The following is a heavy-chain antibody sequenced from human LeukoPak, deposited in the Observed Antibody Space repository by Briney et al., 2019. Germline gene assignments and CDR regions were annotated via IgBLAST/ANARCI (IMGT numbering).Heavy chain of an antibody. CDR3: ARRYSSSWYGDFFDY. CDR2: ISYDGSNK. V-gene: IGHV3-30-3*01. Sequence: GGSLRLSCAASGFTFSSYAMHWVRQAPGKGLEWVAVISYDGSNKYYADSVKGRFTISRDNSKNTLYLQMNSLRAEDTAVYYCARRYSSSWYGDFFDYWGQGTLVTVSS. J-gene: IGHJ4*02. D-gene: IGHD6-13*01. CDR1: GFTFSSYA.